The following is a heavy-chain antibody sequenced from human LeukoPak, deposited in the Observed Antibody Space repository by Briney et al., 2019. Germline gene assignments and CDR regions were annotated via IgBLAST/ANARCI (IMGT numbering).Heavy chain of an antibody. D-gene: IGHD3-10*01. CDR2: ISYDGSNK. Sequence: PGRSLRLSCAASGFTFSSYAMHWVRQAPGKGLEWVAVISYDGSNKYYADSVKGRFTISRDNSKNTLYLQMNSLRAEDTAVYYCARDDGLWFGEPTYRHYYGMDVWGQGTTVTVSS. CDR3: ARDDGLWFGEPTYRHYYGMDV. CDR1: GFTFSSYA. V-gene: IGHV3-30*04. J-gene: IGHJ6*02.